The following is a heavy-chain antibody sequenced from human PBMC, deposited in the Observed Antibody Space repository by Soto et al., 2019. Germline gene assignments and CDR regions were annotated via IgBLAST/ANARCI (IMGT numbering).Heavy chain of an antibody. V-gene: IGHV1-69*08. Sequence: QVQLVQSGAEVKKPGSSVKVACKASGGTFGSYTISWVRQAPGQGLEWMGRIIPILGIANYAQKFQGRVTITADKSTSTAYMELSSLRSEDTAVYYCAREIDGYNWREVDYFDYGGQGTLVTVSS. J-gene: IGHJ4*02. CDR2: IIPILGIA. D-gene: IGHD5-12*01. CDR1: GGTFGSYT. CDR3: AREIDGYNWREVDYFDY.